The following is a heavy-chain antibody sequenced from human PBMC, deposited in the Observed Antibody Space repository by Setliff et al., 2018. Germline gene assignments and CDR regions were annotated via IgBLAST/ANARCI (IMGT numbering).Heavy chain of an antibody. CDR3: ARRVGSVGIQLPDY. Sequence: ASVKVSCKASGYAFTTYYMHWVRQAPGQGLEWIGVINPSDGSTTYAQKFQGRVTMTRDTSTNTVYMQLSSLRSEDTAVYYCARRVGSVGIQLPDYWGQGTLVTVSS. CDR2: INPSDGST. CDR1: GYAFTTYY. V-gene: IGHV1-46*01. J-gene: IGHJ4*02. D-gene: IGHD5-18*01.